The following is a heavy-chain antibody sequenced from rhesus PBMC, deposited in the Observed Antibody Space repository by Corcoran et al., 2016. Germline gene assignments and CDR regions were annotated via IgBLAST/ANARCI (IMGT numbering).Heavy chain of an antibody. Sequence: QVQLVQSGAAVKKPGTAVKLSCKASGYTFTSNFLNWVSQAPGQVLEWVGWINPSNDNTGYAQRFQGRVTMTRDTSTSTAYMELNSLRSEDTAVYYCARSSGSNLFDYWGQGVLVTVSS. CDR2: INPSNDNT. CDR1: GYTFTSNF. V-gene: IGHV1-200*01. J-gene: IGHJ4*01. D-gene: IGHD4-23*01. CDR3: ARSSGSNLFDY.